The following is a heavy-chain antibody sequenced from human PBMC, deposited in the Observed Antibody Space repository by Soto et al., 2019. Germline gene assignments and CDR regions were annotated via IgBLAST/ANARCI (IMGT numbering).Heavy chain of an antibody. Sequence: QVQLVQSGAEVKQPGASVKVSCKAAGFTFSRYYMHWIRQAPGQGLEWMGIINPSGASTNYAQKFQSRVTLTRDTSTSTVSMEVSSLRSEDTAVYYCARDNSESNSWWFDPWRQGPLVTVSS. V-gene: IGHV1-46*01. CDR1: GFTFSRYY. CDR2: INPSGAST. D-gene: IGHD1-26*01. J-gene: IGHJ5*02. CDR3: ARDNSESNSWWFDP.